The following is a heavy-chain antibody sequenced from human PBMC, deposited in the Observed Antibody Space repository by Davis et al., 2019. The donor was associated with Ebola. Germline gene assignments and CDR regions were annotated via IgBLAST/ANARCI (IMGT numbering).Heavy chain of an antibody. CDR2: VTSSGSTI. CDR3: ARDQSIAARLLGIDY. Sequence: GESLKISCAASGFTFSSYEMNWVRQAPGKGLEWVSYVTSSGSTIYYADSVKGRFTISRDNAKNSLYLQMNSLRAEDTAVYYCARDQSIAARLLGIDYWGQGTLVTVSS. CDR1: GFTFSSYE. J-gene: IGHJ4*02. V-gene: IGHV3-48*03. D-gene: IGHD6-6*01.